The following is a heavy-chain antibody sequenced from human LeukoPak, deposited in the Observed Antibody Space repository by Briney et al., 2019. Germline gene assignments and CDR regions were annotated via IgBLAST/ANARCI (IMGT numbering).Heavy chain of an antibody. CDR3: ARVHEWELGLNWFDP. V-gene: IGHV1-8*01. Sequence: ASVKVSCKASGYTFTSYDINWVRQATGQGLEWMGWMNPNSGNTGYAQKFQGRVTMTRNTSISTAYMELSSLRSEDTAVYYCARVHEWELGLNWFDPWGQGTLVTVSS. CDR1: GYTFTSYD. CDR2: MNPNSGNT. D-gene: IGHD1-26*01. J-gene: IGHJ5*02.